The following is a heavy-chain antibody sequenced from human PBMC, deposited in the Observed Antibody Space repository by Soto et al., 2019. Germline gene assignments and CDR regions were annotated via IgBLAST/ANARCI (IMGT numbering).Heavy chain of an antibody. D-gene: IGHD4-17*01. Sequence: ASVKVSCKASGYTFTGYYMHWVRQAPGQGLEWMGWINPNSGGTNYAQKFQGWVTMTRDTSISTAYMELRRLRSDDTAVYYCARASYGDYGGYYYYGMDVWGQGTTVTVSS. CDR1: GYTFTGYY. J-gene: IGHJ6*02. CDR3: ARASYGDYGGYYYYGMDV. V-gene: IGHV1-2*04. CDR2: INPNSGGT.